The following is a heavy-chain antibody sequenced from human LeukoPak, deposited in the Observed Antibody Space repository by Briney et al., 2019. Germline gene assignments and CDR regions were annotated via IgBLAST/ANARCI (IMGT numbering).Heavy chain of an antibody. CDR3: ARQSGSGTFYYFDY. CDR2: INSNNGAT. D-gene: IGHD3-10*01. J-gene: IGHJ4*02. CDR1: GYTFTGYY. Sequence: ASVTVSCTASGYTFTGYYMHWVRQAPGQGLEWMGWINSNNGATTYAQKFQGRVTLTRDTSTSTAYMDLGRLRSDDTAVYYCARQSGSGTFYYFDYWGQGSLVTVSS. V-gene: IGHV1-2*02.